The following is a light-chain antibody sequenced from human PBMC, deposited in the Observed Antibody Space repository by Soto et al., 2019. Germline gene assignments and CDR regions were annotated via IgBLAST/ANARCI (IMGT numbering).Light chain of an antibody. V-gene: IGKV4-1*01. CDR3: QQYYSTLPYT. J-gene: IGKJ2*01. CDR2: WAS. CDR1: QSVLYSSNNKTY. Sequence: DIVMTQSPDSLAVSLGERATINCTSSQSVLYSSNNKTYLAWYQQKPGQPPKLLIYWASTRESGVPDRFSGSGSGTDFTLSISSLQAEDVAVYYCQQYYSTLPYTFGQGTKLEIK.